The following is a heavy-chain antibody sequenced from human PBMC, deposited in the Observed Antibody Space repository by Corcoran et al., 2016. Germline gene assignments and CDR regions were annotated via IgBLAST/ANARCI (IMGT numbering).Heavy chain of an antibody. J-gene: IGHJ4*02. CDR1: GFTFRNYG. V-gene: IGHV3-30*03. Sequence: QVQLVESGGGVVQPGRSLRLSCVVSGFTFRNYGMHWVRQAPGKGLEWVALISNDGSNICYVDSVKGRFTISRDNSKNTLYLQMNSLRPEDTAVYYCASGGEDYWGQGTLVTVSS. CDR3: ASGGEDY. D-gene: IGHD3-16*01. CDR2: ISNDGSNI.